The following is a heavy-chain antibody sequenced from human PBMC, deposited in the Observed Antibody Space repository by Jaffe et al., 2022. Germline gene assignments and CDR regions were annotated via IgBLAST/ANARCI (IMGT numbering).Heavy chain of an antibody. V-gene: IGHV4-59*01. CDR2: IYYSGST. Sequence: QVQLQESGPGLVKPSETLSLTCTVSGGSISPYYWSWIRQAPGNGLEWIGNIYYSGSTVYNPTLKSRVTISVDMSKNQFSLNLTSVTAADTAVYYCARGANWFDPWGQGNLVTVSS. CDR3: ARGANWFDP. J-gene: IGHJ5*02. CDR1: GGSISPYY.